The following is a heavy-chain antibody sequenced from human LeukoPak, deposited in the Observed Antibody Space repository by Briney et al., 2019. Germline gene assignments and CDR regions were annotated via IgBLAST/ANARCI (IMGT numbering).Heavy chain of an antibody. Sequence: PGGSLRLSCAASGFTFSSYARRWVRQDPGKGLEWVSAISGSGGSTYYADSVKGRFTISRDNSKNTLYLQMNSLRAEDTAVYYCAKVVGATPLFDYWGQGTLVTVSS. J-gene: IGHJ4*02. D-gene: IGHD1-26*01. CDR3: AKVVGATPLFDY. V-gene: IGHV3-23*01. CDR1: GFTFSSYA. CDR2: ISGSGGST.